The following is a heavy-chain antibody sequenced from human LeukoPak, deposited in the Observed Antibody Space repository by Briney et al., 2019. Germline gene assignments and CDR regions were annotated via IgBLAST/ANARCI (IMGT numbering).Heavy chain of an antibody. CDR2: ISGGGGST. CDR3: AKGEKWDVTPFDY. V-gene: IGHV3-23*01. CDR1: GFTFTSYS. Sequence: GGPLRLSCAASGFTFTSYSMNWVRQAPGKGLEWVSTISGGGGSTYYADSVKGRFTISRDNSKNTLYLQVNSLRAEDTAVYYCAKGEKWDVTPFDYWGQGTLVTVSS. D-gene: IGHD1-26*01. J-gene: IGHJ4*02.